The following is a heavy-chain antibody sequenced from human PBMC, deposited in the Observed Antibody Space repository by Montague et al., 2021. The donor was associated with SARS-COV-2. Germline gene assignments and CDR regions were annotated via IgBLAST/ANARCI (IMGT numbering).Heavy chain of an antibody. J-gene: IGHJ3*01. CDR1: GFTFSSYS. D-gene: IGHD6-6*01. V-gene: IGHV3-48*04. Sequence: YLRLSCAASGFTFSSYSVNWVRQAPRKGLEWISYISSSTNIIYYADSVKGRFTISRDNARNSLYLQMNSLRVDDTAVYYCAKDLVLRAARPDALDVWGQGTVVTVSS. CDR2: ISSSTNII. CDR3: AKDLVLRAARPDALDV.